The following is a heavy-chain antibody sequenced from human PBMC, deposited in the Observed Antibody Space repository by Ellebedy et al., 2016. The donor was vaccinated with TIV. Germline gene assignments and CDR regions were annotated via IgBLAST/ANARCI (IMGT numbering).Heavy chain of an antibody. CDR2: LTADGRST. J-gene: IGHJ4*02. V-gene: IGHV3-23*01. CDR3: RPGHYSDA. CDR1: GFSLSNSF. Sequence: GGSLRLXXAASGFSLSNSFMSWIRQAPGKGLEWVSTLTADGRSTYFADSVKGRFTISSDNSKNTVYLQMNSLRSEDTAVYYCRPGHYSDAWGQGTLVTVSS.